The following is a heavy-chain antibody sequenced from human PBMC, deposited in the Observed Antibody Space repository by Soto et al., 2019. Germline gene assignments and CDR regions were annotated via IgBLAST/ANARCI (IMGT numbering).Heavy chain of an antibody. Sequence: PGESLKISCKGSGYSFTNYWIGWVRQMPGKGLEWMGIIYPGDSDTRYSPSFQDQVTISADKSISTAYLQWSSLKASDTAMHYCARLPGYCSGGSCQRHYYYAMDVWGQGTTVTVSS. V-gene: IGHV5-51*01. CDR1: GYSFTNYW. J-gene: IGHJ6*02. CDR2: IYPGDSDT. CDR3: ARLPGYCSGGSCQRHYYYAMDV. D-gene: IGHD2-15*01.